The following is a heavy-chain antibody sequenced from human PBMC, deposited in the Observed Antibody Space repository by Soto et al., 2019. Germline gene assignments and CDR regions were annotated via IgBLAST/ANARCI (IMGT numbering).Heavy chain of an antibody. D-gene: IGHD4-17*01. V-gene: IGHV3-23*01. Sequence: EEQLLESGGGLVQPGGSLRLSCAASGLTFSRYAMSWVRQAPGKGLEWVSIINPSGDITYYGDSVKGRFTISRDNSKNTLSLQMNSLRDEATAVYYCAKSLIPSALTTYYFDYRGQGTLVTVSS. CDR3: AKSLIPSALTTYYFDY. CDR1: GLTFSRYA. J-gene: IGHJ4*02. CDR2: INPSGDIT.